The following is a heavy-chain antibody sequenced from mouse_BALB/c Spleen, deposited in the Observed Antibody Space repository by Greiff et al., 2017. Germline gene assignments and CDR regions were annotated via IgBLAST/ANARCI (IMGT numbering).Heavy chain of an antibody. CDR3: ARGYGYDV. Sequence: EVKLMESGGGLVKPGGSLKLSCAASGFTFSDYYMYWVRQTPEKRLEWVATISDGGSYTYYPDSVKGRFTISRDNAKNNLYLQMSSLKSEDTAMYYCARGYGYDVWGQGTLVTVSA. D-gene: IGHD2-2*01. CDR1: GFTFSDYY. CDR2: ISDGGSYT. J-gene: IGHJ3*01. V-gene: IGHV5-4*02.